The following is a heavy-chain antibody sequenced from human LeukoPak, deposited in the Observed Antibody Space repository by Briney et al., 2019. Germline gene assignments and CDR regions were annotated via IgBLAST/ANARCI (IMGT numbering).Heavy chain of an antibody. Sequence: QTGGSLRLSCAASGFTFSSYSMNWVRQAPGKGLEWVSYISSSSSTIYYADSVKGRFTISRDNAKNSLYLQMNSLRAEDTAVYYCARVPQLLHYGSGSYSWGQGTLVTVSS. CDR1: GFTFSSYS. D-gene: IGHD3-10*01. CDR3: ARVPQLLHYGSGSYS. CDR2: ISSSSSTI. J-gene: IGHJ5*02. V-gene: IGHV3-48*01.